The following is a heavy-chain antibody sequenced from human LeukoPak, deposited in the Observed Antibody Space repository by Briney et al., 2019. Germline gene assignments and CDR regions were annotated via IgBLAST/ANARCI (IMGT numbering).Heavy chain of an antibody. D-gene: IGHD1-26*01. Sequence: PSETLSLTCTVSGGSINSYYGSWIRQPPGKGLEWIGYIYYSGSTNYNASLKSRVTISVDTSKNQFSLKLSSVTAADTAVYYCARERRSGSYYYFDYWGQGTLVTVSS. CDR2: IYYSGST. CDR1: GGSINSYY. J-gene: IGHJ4*02. V-gene: IGHV4-59*01. CDR3: ARERRSGSYYYFDY.